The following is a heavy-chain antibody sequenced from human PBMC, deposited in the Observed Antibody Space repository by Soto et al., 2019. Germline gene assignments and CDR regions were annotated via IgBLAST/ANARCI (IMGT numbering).Heavy chain of an antibody. V-gene: IGHV3-23*01. CDR1: GFTFSEYA. D-gene: IGHD2-8*01. J-gene: IGHJ4*02. CDR2: ISNNGGRT. Sequence: EVRLLESGGGLVQSGGSLRLSCAASGFTFSEYAMTWVRQAPGKGLEWVSGISNNGGRTYYADSVKGRFTISRDNSKNMVYLQMNSLRAEDAAIYYCGKDRLLMVYANWVESWGQGTLVTVAS. CDR3: GKDRLLMVYANWVES.